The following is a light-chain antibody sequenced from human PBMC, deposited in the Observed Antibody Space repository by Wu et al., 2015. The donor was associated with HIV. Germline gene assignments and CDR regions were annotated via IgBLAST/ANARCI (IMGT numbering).Light chain of an antibody. Sequence: EIVLTQSPATLSLSPGERATLSCRASQSVSRYIAWYQQKLGQAPRLLIYDASNRATDIPARFSGSGSETDFTPVISSLEPEDFAVYYCQQRSNWPLTFGGGTKVEIK. J-gene: IGKJ4*01. CDR2: DAS. CDR3: QQRSNWPLT. CDR1: QSVSRY. V-gene: IGKV3-11*01.